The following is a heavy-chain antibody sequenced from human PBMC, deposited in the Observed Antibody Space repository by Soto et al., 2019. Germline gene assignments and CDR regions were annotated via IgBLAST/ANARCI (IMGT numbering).Heavy chain of an antibody. D-gene: IGHD3-22*01. Sequence: PGESLKISWKGSGYSFTSYWIGWVRQMPGKGLELMGIIYPGDSDTSYSPSFQGQVTISADKSISTAYLQWSSLKASDTAMYYCTLGGYYDSSGYLDYWGQGTLVTVSS. CDR1: GYSFTSYW. V-gene: IGHV5-51*01. CDR3: TLGGYYDSSGYLDY. J-gene: IGHJ4*02. CDR2: IYPGDSDT.